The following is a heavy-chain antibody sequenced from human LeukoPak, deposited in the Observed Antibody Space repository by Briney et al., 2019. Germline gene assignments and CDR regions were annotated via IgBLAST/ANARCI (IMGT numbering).Heavy chain of an antibody. CDR2: IYHSGST. CDR3: ARNPFHYDFWSGYWGDFDY. V-gene: IGHV4-38-2*02. CDR1: GYSNSSGYY. D-gene: IGHD3-3*01. J-gene: IGHJ4*02. Sequence: SETLSLTCTVSGYSNSSGYYWGWIRQPPGKGLEWIGSIYHSGSTYYNPFLKSRVTISVDTSKNQFSLKLSSVTAADTAVYYCARNPFHYDFWSGYWGDFDYWGQGTLVTVSS.